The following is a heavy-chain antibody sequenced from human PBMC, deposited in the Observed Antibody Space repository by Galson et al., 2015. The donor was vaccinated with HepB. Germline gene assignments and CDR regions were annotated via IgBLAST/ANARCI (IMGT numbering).Heavy chain of an antibody. D-gene: IGHD2-15*01. CDR2: INTNTGKP. Sequence: SVKVSCKASGYTFTNYGMNWVRQAPGQGLEWMGWINTNTGKPTYAQGFTGRFVFSLDTSVTTAYLQISSLKAEDTAVYYCAREFAGFCSGGNCRYYYYGLDVWGQGTTVIVSS. V-gene: IGHV7-4-1*02. J-gene: IGHJ6*02. CDR3: AREFAGFCSGGNCRYYYYGLDV. CDR1: GYTFTNYG.